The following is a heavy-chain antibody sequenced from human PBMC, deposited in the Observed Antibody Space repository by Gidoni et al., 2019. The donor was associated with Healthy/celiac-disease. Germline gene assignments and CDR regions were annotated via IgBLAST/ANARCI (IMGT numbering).Heavy chain of an antibody. J-gene: IGHJ4*02. D-gene: IGHD2-15*01. CDR3: ARSRSLLLVEEYYFDY. Sequence: QVQLVESGGVVVQPGRSLRLSCAASGFTFRSYGMHWVRQAPGKGLEWVEVIGYDGSNKYYADSVKGRFTISRDNSKNTLYLQMNSRRAEETAVYYCARSRSLLLVEEYYFDYWGQGTLVTVSS. CDR2: IGYDGSNK. V-gene: IGHV3-33*01. CDR1: GFTFRSYG.